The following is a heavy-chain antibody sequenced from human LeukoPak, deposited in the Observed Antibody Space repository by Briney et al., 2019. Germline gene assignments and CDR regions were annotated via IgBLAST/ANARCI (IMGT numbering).Heavy chain of an antibody. V-gene: IGHV4-59*01. Sequence: SETLSLTCTVSGGSISSYYWSWIRQPPGKGLEWIGYIYYSGSTNYNPSLKSRVTISVDTSKNQFSLKLSSVTAADTAVYYCATIRDGDHYFDYWGQGTLVTVSS. J-gene: IGHJ4*02. D-gene: IGHD4-17*01. CDR2: IYYSGST. CDR3: ATIRDGDHYFDY. CDR1: GGSISSYY.